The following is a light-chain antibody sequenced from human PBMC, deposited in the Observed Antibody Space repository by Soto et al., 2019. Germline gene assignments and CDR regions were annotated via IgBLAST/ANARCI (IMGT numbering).Light chain of an antibody. V-gene: IGKV3-15*01. CDR2: ATS. J-gene: IGKJ4*01. CDR1: QSVSSN. Sequence: EIVMTQSPATLSVSPGERASLSCRASQSVSSNLAWYQQKPGQTPRLLIYATSTRATGIPARFSGSGSATEFTLTISSLQSEDFAVYYCQHYNNWPLTFGGGTEVEIK. CDR3: QHYNNWPLT.